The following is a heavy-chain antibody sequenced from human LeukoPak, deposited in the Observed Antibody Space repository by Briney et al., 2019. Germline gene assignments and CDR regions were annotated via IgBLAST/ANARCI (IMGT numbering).Heavy chain of an antibody. Sequence: GGSLRLSCAASGFPFNTYAMHWVRQAPGKGLEWVALISRDGDNEYYADSVKGRFTISRDNSKNTLYLQMNSLRAEDTAVYYCAKSGGAVAGDYWGQGTLVTVSS. D-gene: IGHD6-19*01. CDR1: GFPFNTYA. CDR3: AKSGGAVAGDY. J-gene: IGHJ4*02. CDR2: ISRDGDNE. V-gene: IGHV3-30*01.